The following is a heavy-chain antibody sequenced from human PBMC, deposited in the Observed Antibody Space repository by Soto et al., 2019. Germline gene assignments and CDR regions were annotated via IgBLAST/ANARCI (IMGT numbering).Heavy chain of an antibody. CDR3: AKASYMVRGLSEATYFDY. CDR2: ISGSGGST. Sequence: PGGSLRLSCAASGFTFSSYAMSWVRQAPGKGLEWVSAISGSGGSTYYADSVKGRFTISRDNSKNTLYLQMNSLRAEDTAVYYCAKASYMVRGLSEATYFDYWGQGTLVTVSS. D-gene: IGHD3-10*01. V-gene: IGHV3-23*01. J-gene: IGHJ4*02. CDR1: GFTFSSYA.